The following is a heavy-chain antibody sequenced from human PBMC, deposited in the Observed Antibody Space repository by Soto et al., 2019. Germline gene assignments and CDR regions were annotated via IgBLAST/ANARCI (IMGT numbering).Heavy chain of an antibody. D-gene: IGHD2-8*01. CDR2: ISDNSSVK. J-gene: IGHJ4*02. CDR3: ARDRDAYSSNGVSSGPYLDY. Sequence: PWGFMGISCASSGFTLNRYIISWVGHAEGNGLDSLSYISDNSSVKYYADSVKGRFTISRDNAKNSLYLQMNSLRDEDTAVYYCARDRDAYSSNGVSSGPYLDYWGRGTMVTVSS. CDR1: GFTLNRYI. V-gene: IGHV3-48*02.